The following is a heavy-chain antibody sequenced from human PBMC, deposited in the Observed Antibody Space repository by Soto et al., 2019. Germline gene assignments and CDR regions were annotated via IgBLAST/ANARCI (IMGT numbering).Heavy chain of an antibody. D-gene: IGHD6-19*01. CDR3: ARESAMYSSGWYYFDY. CDR2: INYIGSS. CDR1: GGSISSGGYY. Sequence: QVQLQESGPGLVKPSQTLSLTCSVSGGSISSGGYYWSWIRQHPGKGLEWIGYINYIGSSYYNPSLKSRVIISADTSKNQLSLKLSSVTAADTAVYYCARESAMYSSGWYYFDYWGQGTLVTVSS. V-gene: IGHV4-31*03. J-gene: IGHJ4*02.